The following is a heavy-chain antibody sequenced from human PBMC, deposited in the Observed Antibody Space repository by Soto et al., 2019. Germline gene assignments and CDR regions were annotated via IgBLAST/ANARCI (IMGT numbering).Heavy chain of an antibody. CDR1: GGSISNHY. CDR3: TRANWYSEY. V-gene: IGHV4-59*11. CDR2: IYYNGNT. D-gene: IGHD7-27*01. J-gene: IGHJ4*02. Sequence: QVQLQESGPGLVKPSETLSLTCSVSGGSISNHYWSWIRQPPGKGLESIGYIYYNGNTNYNPSLKSRGTMSVDTSRNQISMKLTTVTAADTAVYYCTRANWYSEYWGQGTLVTVSS.